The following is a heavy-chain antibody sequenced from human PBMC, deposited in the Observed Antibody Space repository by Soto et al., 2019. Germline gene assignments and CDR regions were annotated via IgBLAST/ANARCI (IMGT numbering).Heavy chain of an antibody. CDR1: GYTFTSYY. CDR3: ARTGGLAAAGKNWCDP. CDR2: INPSGGST. Sequence: ASVKVSCKASGYTFTSYYMHWVRQAPGQGLEWMGIINPSGGSTSYAQKFQGRVTMTRDTSTSTVYMELSSLRSEDTAVYYCARTGGLAAAGKNWCDPWGQGTLVTVSS. D-gene: IGHD6-13*01. V-gene: IGHV1-46*03. J-gene: IGHJ5*02.